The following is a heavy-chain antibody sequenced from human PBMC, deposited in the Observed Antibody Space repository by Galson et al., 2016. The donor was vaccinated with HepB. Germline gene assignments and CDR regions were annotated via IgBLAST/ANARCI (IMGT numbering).Heavy chain of an antibody. J-gene: IGHJ6*02. D-gene: IGHD3-10*01. Sequence: SLRLSCAASRFTFSTYPMSWVRQAPGKGLEWVSTISGDDRNTHYADSVKGRFTISRDNSKNTLYLQMSSLRAEDTAVYYCGSGEDSYYYGMDVWGQGTTVTVSS. CDR1: RFTFSTYP. CDR3: GSGEDSYYYGMDV. V-gene: IGHV3-23*01. CDR2: ISGDDRNT.